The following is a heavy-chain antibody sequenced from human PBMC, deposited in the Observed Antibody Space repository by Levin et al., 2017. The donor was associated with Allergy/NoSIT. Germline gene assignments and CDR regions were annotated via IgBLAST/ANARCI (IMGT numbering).Heavy chain of an antibody. CDR2: ISYDGSNK. Sequence: GGSLRLSCAASGFTFSSYAMHWVRQAPGKGLEWVAVISYDGSNKYYADSVKGRFTISRDNSKNTLYLQMNSLRAEDTAVYYCAREREGFYGSGSYYIHWGQGTLVTVSS. V-gene: IGHV3-30-3*01. CDR1: GFTFSSYA. CDR3: AREREGFYGSGSYYIH. J-gene: IGHJ4*02. D-gene: IGHD3-10*01.